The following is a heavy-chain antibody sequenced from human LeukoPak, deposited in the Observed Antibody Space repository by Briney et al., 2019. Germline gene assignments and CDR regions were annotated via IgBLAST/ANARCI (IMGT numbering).Heavy chain of an antibody. CDR2: IKQDGSEK. D-gene: IGHD3-3*01. CDR1: GFTFSSYW. J-gene: IGHJ5*02. V-gene: IGHV3-7*03. CDR3: ARSIITIFGVENWFDP. Sequence: GGSLRLSCAASGFTFSSYWMSWVRQAPGKGLEWVANIKQDGSEKYYVDSVKGRFTISRDNAKNSLYLQMNSLRSEDTAVYYCARSIITIFGVENWFDPWGQGTLVTVSS.